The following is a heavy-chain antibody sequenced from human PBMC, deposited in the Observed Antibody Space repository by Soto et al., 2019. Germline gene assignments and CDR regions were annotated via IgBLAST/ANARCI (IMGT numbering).Heavy chain of an antibody. CDR2: IRSKSNSYAK. V-gene: IGHV3-73*01. CDR3: TRGYGDYVRDY. D-gene: IGHD4-17*01. CDR1: GFTFSGSA. J-gene: IGHJ4*02. Sequence: EVQLVESGGGLVQPGGSLKLSCAVSGFTFSGSAMHWVRQASGKGLEWVGRIRSKSNSYAKAYAASVKGRFTISRDDSKNTAYLQMNSLKTEETAVYYCTRGYGDYVRDYWGQGTLVTVSS.